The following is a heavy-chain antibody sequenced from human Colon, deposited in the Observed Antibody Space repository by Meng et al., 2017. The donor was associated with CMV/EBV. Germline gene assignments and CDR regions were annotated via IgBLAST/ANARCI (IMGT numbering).Heavy chain of an antibody. CDR2: INHNGSA. J-gene: IGHJ4*02. D-gene: IGHD3-10*01. CDR3: VRGGFGELLFP. Sequence: RTCDVSGGCYGGYFWTWVRQSPGDGLEWIGEINHNGSANCAASLRSRVTLSVDASKNQFSLTLHSVTAADTAVYYCVRGGFGELLFPWGQGTLVTVSS. CDR1: GGCYGGYF. V-gene: IGHV4-34*01.